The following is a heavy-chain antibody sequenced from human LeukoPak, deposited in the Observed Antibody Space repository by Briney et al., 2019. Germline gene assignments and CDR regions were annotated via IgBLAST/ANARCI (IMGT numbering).Heavy chain of an antibody. CDR1: GGSFSGYH. CDR3: ASTSAMVYFDY. D-gene: IGHD5-18*01. Sequence: SETLSLTCAVYGGSFSGYHWSWIRQPPGKGLEWIGEINHRGSTNYNPSLKSRVTISVDTSKNQFSLKLSSVTAADTAVHYCASTSAMVYFDYWGQGTLVTVSS. J-gene: IGHJ4*02. CDR2: INHRGST. V-gene: IGHV4-34*01.